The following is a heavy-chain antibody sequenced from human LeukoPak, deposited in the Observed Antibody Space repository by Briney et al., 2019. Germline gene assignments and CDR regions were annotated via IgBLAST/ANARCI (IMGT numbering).Heavy chain of an antibody. Sequence: PGESLKISCKGSGYSFTSYWIGWVRQMPGKGLGWMGIIYPGDSDTRYSPSFQGQVTISADKSISTAYLQWSSLKASDIAMYYCARHVPIAVAGEVDYWGQGTLVTVSS. J-gene: IGHJ4*02. CDR2: IYPGDSDT. CDR3: ARHVPIAVAGEVDY. CDR1: GYSFTSYW. D-gene: IGHD6-19*01. V-gene: IGHV5-51*01.